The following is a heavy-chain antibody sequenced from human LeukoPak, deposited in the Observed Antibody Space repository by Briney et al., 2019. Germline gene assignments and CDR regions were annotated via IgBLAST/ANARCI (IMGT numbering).Heavy chain of an antibody. CDR2: ISSSGSTI. V-gene: IGHV3-48*03. D-gene: IGHD3-22*01. J-gene: IGHJ4*02. CDR1: GFTFSSYE. Sequence: GGSLRLSCAASGFTFSSYEMNWVRQAPGKGLEWVSYISSSGSTIYYADSVKGRFSISRDNAKNSLYLQMNSLRPEDTAVYYCAKDRTDYDTVDYWDQGALVTVSS. CDR3: AKDRTDYDTVDY.